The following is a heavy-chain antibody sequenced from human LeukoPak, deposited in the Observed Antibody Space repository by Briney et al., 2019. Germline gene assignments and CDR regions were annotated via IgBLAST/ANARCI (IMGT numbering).Heavy chain of an antibody. CDR1: GGSISSYY. Sequence: PSETLSPTCTVSGGSISSYYWSWIRQPPGKGLEWIGYIYYRGSTNYNPSLKSRVTISVDTSKNQFSLKLSSVTAADTAVYYCAREGDYYDSSGYYWTTPPDYWGQGTLVTVSS. V-gene: IGHV4-59*01. J-gene: IGHJ4*02. D-gene: IGHD3-22*01. CDR3: AREGDYYDSSGYYWTTPPDY. CDR2: IYYRGST.